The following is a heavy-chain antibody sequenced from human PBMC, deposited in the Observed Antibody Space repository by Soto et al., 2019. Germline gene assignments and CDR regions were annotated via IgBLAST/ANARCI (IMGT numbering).Heavy chain of an antibody. Sequence: EVQLVESGGGLIQPGGSLRLSCAASGFTVSSNYMSWVRQAPGKGLEWVSVIYSGGSTYYADSVKGRFTISRDNSKNTLYLQMNSLRAEDTAVYYCARDHIVGATGFDYWGQGTLVTVSS. J-gene: IGHJ4*02. V-gene: IGHV3-53*01. CDR1: GFTVSSNY. CDR2: IYSGGST. D-gene: IGHD1-26*01. CDR3: ARDHIVGATGFDY.